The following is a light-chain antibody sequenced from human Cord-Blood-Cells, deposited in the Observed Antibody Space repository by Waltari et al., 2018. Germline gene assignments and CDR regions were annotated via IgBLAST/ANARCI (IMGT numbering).Light chain of an antibody. CDR3: QQYNSYSQT. CDR1: QSISSW. J-gene: IGKJ1*01. V-gene: IGKV1-5*03. Sequence: DIQITQSPSTLSASVEDRLTLTCRASQSISSWLAWYQQKPGKAPKLLIYKASSLESGVPSRFSGSGSGTEFTLTISSLQPDDCATYDCQQYNSYSQTFGQGTKVEIK. CDR2: KAS.